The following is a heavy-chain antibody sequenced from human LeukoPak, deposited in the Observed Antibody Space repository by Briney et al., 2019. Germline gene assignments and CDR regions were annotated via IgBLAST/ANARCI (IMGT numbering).Heavy chain of an antibody. CDR3: ARDHSSGWYIDY. Sequence: GASVKVSCKTSGYSFTSYNLHWVRQAPGQRLEWMGIIKPSGDNTNNAQKFQGRVTMTSDTSTSTVYMELSSLKSEDTAVYYCARDHSSGWYIDYWGQGTLVTVSA. CDR1: GYSFTSYN. J-gene: IGHJ4*02. CDR2: IKPSGDNT. D-gene: IGHD6-19*01. V-gene: IGHV1-46*01.